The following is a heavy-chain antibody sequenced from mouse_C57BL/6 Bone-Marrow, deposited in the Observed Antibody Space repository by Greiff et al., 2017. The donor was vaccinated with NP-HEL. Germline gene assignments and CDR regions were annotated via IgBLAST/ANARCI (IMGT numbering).Heavy chain of an antibody. V-gene: IGHV5-17*01. J-gene: IGHJ2*01. Sequence: EVQLVESGGGLVKPGGSLKLSCAASGFTFSDYGMHWVRQAPEKGLEWVAYISSGSSTIYYADTVKGRFTISRDNAKNTLFLQMTSLRSEDTAMYYCAGADGYYVGSYFDYWGQGTTLTVSS. CDR1: GFTFSDYG. CDR2: ISSGSSTI. D-gene: IGHD2-3*01. CDR3: AGADGYYVGSYFDY.